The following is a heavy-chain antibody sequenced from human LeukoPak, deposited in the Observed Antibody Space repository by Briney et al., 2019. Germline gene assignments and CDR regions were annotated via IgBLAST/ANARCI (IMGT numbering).Heavy chain of an antibody. J-gene: IGHJ6*02. V-gene: IGHV3-7*01. Sequence: GGSLRLSCEASGFTFRSYWMGWVRSAPGKGLEWVANIKQDESEKNYVDSVKGRFTISRDNAKNSLYLQMNNLRAEDTAVYYCARVYPYIVVVPADAYYYYGMDVWGQGTTVTVSS. CDR1: GFTFRSYW. CDR2: IKQDESEK. D-gene: IGHD2-2*01. CDR3: ARVYPYIVVVPADAYYYYGMDV.